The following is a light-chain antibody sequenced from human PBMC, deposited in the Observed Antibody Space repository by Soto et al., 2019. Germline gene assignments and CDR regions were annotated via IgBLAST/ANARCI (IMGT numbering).Light chain of an antibody. CDR3: QQYNSYWT. CDR1: QSISIY. V-gene: IGKV1-5*01. J-gene: IGKJ1*01. Sequence: DIQVTQSPSSLSAYVGRRLPTSCRASQSISIYLNWYQQQPGKAPKLLIYDASSLESGVPSRFSGSASGTESTLTISSLKPDDFATYYCQQYNSYWTFGQGTKVDIK. CDR2: DAS.